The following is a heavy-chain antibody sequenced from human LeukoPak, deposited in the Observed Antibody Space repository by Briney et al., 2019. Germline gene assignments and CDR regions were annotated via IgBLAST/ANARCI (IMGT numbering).Heavy chain of an antibody. V-gene: IGHV3-23*01. Sequence: GGSLRLSCAASGFTFSSYAMSWVRQAPGEGLEWVSAISGSGGSTYYADSVKGRFTISRDNAKNTLYLQMNSLRAEATAAYYCAKDRVLVVDVWGKGATVTVSS. CDR2: ISGSGGST. CDR3: AKDRVLVVDV. CDR1: GFTFSSYA. D-gene: IGHD3-22*01. J-gene: IGHJ6*04.